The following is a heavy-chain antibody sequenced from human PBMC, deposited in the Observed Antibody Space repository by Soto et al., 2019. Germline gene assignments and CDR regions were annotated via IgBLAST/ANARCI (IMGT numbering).Heavy chain of an antibody. D-gene: IGHD6-19*01. CDR2: ISGSSSSK. V-gene: IGHV3-23*01. J-gene: IGHJ4*02. Sequence: EVQLLESGGGLVQPGGSLRLSCAASGFTFSDYAMSWVRQAPGKGLEWVSGISGSSSSKYYSDSVKGRFTISRDNSKNTLYLQMNSLRAEDTAVCYCAKDEGAWYRSDYWGQGAQVTVSS. CDR3: AKDEGAWYRSDY. CDR1: GFTFSDYA.